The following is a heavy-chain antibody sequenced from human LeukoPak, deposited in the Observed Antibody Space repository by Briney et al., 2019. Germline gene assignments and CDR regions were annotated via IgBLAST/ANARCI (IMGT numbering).Heavy chain of an antibody. J-gene: IGHJ5*02. V-gene: IGHV4-39*07. D-gene: IGHD4-17*01. Sequence: PSETLSLTCTVPGGSISSSSYYWGWIRQPPGKGLEWIGSIYYSGSTYYNPSLKSRVTISVDTSKNQFSLKLSSVTAADTAVYYCARRDYGDYDLPWFDPWGQGTLVTVSS. CDR1: GGSISSSSYY. CDR2: IYYSGST. CDR3: ARRDYGDYDLPWFDP.